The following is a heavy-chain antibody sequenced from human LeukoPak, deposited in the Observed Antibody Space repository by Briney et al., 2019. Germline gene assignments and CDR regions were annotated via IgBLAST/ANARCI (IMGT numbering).Heavy chain of an antibody. Sequence: GGSLRLSCAASGFTVSSSYMSWVRQAPGKGLECVSIIYSDGRIYDADSVKGRFTISRDSSKNTLYLQMNSLRAEDTAVYFCARGGVENSFDYWGQGTLVTVSS. V-gene: IGHV3-66*01. D-gene: IGHD3-10*01. CDR3: ARGGVENSFDY. CDR2: IYSDGRI. J-gene: IGHJ4*02. CDR1: GFTVSSSY.